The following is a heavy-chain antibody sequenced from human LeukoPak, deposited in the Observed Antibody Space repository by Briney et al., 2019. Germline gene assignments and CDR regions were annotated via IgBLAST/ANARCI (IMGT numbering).Heavy chain of an antibody. J-gene: IGHJ4*02. CDR2: IYHSGST. Sequence: KPSETLSLTCTVSGYSISSGYYWGWIRQPPGKGLEWIGSIYHSGSTYYNPSPKSRVTISVDTSKNQFSLKLSSVTAADTAVYYCARKNVVVVAATLLNYFDYWGQGTLVTVSS. V-gene: IGHV4-38-2*02. CDR3: ARKNVVVVAATLLNYFDY. D-gene: IGHD2-15*01. CDR1: GYSISSGYY.